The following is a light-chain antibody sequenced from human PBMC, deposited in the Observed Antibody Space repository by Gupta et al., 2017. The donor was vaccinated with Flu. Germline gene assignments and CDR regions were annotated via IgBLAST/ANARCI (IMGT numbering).Light chain of an antibody. CDR2: YAS. J-gene: IGKJ2*02. Sequence: VPTHTQDFQSVNTTQKVTITCRASQCIGSSLRWYQQKPDQSPKLLIKYASQHYPGVPSRFSGSGSGTDFTLTINSREAEDAATYYCQQRSSLPRIFGQGTQLEIK. V-gene: IGKV6-21*01. CDR1: QCIGSS. CDR3: QQRSSLPRI.